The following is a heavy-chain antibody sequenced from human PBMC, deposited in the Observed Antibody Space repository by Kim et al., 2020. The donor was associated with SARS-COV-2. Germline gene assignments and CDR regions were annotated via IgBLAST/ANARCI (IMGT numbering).Heavy chain of an antibody. CDR2: IKGDGSET. D-gene: IGHD2-21*01. V-gene: IGHV3-7*03. CDR3: TRTPLGFVDY. CDR1: GFTFSNYW. J-gene: IGHJ4*02. Sequence: GGSLRLSCEASGFTFSNYWMTWVRQAPGKGLEWVANIKGDGSETHYAGSVKGRFTISRDNAKNSLYLQMNNLRAEDTAIYYCTRTPLGFVDYWGQGTLVTVSS.